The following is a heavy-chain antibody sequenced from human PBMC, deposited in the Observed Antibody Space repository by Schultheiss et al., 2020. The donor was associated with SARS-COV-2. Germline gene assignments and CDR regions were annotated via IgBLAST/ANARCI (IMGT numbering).Heavy chain of an antibody. V-gene: IGHV4-61*01. CDR3: ARDEPNIVVVTATQSSFDY. J-gene: IGHJ4*02. CDR2: IYYGGST. CDR1: GGSITSGPYY. Sequence: SETLSLTCSVSGGSITSGPYYWTWIRQHPVKGLEWIGYIYYGGSTNYNPSLKSRVTISGDTSRKQFSLKLSSVTAADTAVYYCARDEPNIVVVTATQSSFDYWGQGTLVTVSS. D-gene: IGHD2-21*02.